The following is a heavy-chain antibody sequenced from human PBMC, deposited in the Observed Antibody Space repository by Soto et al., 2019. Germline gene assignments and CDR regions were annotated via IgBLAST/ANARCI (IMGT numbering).Heavy chain of an antibody. Sequence: SETLSLPCAVYGGSLSGYDWSWIRQPPGKGLEWSGGITHSGSTNYSPSFNSRVTISVDTSKNQSSLKRSPVTAADTAVYYCARAMRIAAAGRGCCDPWGQGTLVTVSS. J-gene: IGHJ5*02. V-gene: IGHV4-34*01. D-gene: IGHD6-13*01. CDR1: GGSLSGYD. CDR3: ARAMRIAAAGRGCCDP. CDR2: ITHSGST.